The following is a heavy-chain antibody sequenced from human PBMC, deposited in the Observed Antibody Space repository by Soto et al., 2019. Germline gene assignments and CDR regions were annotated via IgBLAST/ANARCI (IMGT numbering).Heavy chain of an antibody. CDR1: GYTFTGHY. CDR2: INPNSGGT. V-gene: IGHV1-2*04. CDR3: ARVGPGDTREDYYFDY. D-gene: IGHD4-17*01. J-gene: IGHJ4*02. Sequence: QVQLVQSGAEVKKPGASVKVSCKTSGYTFTGHYMHWVRQAPGQGLEWMGWINPNSGGTNYAQKFQGWVTMTRDTSISTAYMELSRLRSDDTAVYYCARVGPGDTREDYYFDYWGKGTLVTVSS.